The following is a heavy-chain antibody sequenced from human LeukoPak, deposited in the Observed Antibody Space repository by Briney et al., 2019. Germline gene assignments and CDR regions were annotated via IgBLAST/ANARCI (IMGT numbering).Heavy chain of an antibody. V-gene: IGHV3-33*06. Sequence: GRSLRLSCAASGFTFSSYGMHWVRPAPGKGLEWVALIWYDGSNKYYADSVKGRFTISRDNSKNTLYLQMNSLRAEDTAVYYCAKSSGYYPEYWGQGTLVTVSS. CDR3: AKSSGYYPEY. CDR2: IWYDGSNK. J-gene: IGHJ4*02. CDR1: GFTFSSYG. D-gene: IGHD3-22*01.